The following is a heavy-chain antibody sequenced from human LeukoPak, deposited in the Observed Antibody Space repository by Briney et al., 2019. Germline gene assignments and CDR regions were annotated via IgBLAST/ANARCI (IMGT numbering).Heavy chain of an antibody. CDR1: GYTFTTYP. CDR2: INAGNGNT. J-gene: IGHJ4*02. Sequence: GASVKVSCKASGYTFTTYPIHWVRQAPGQRLEWMGRINAGNGNTKYSQKFQGRVTITRDSSASTAYMELSGLRSEDTAVYYCAKDASGSHHDYWGQGTLVTVSS. D-gene: IGHD3-10*01. V-gene: IGHV1-3*01. CDR3: AKDASGSHHDY.